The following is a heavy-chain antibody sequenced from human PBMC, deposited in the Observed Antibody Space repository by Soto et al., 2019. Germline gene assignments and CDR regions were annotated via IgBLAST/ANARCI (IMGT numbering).Heavy chain of an antibody. CDR3: ARQPPSRDDGDVSQGYYYYGMDV. CDR1: GGTFSSYA. V-gene: IGHV1-69*13. CDR2: IIPIFGTA. Sequence: GASVKVSCKASGGTFSSYAISWVRQAPGQGLEWMGGIIPIFGTANYAQKFQGRVTITADESTSTAYMELSSLRSEDTAVYYCARQPPSRDDGDVSQGYYYYGMDVWGQGTTVTVSS. J-gene: IGHJ6*02.